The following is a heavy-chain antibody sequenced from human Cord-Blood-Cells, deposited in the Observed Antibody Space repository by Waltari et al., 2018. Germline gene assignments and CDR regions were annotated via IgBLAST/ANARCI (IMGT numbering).Heavy chain of an antibody. V-gene: IGHV1-69*02. Sequence: QVQLVQSGAEVKKPGSSVKVSCKASGGTFSSYTLSWVRQAPGQGLEWMGRIIPILGIANYAQKFEGRVTITAEKSTSTAYMDLSSLRSEDTAVYYCANQNGDYDAVDIWGQGTMVTGSS. J-gene: IGHJ3*02. CDR3: ANQNGDYDAVDI. D-gene: IGHD4-17*01. CDR2: IIPILGIA. CDR1: GGTFSSYT.